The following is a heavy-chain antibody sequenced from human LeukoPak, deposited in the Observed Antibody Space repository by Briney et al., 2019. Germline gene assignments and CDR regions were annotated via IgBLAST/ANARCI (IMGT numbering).Heavy chain of an antibody. V-gene: IGHV3-7*01. CDR3: ARVDILTGYSLPDY. Sequence: GGSLRLSCAASGFTFSSFWMSWVRQAPGKGLEWVAHIKQDGTEEYFVDSAKGRFTMSRDNAKNSLYLQMNSLRAEDTAVYYCARVDILTGYSLPDYWGQGTLVTVSS. CDR1: GFTFSSFW. J-gene: IGHJ4*02. D-gene: IGHD3-9*01. CDR2: IKQDGTEE.